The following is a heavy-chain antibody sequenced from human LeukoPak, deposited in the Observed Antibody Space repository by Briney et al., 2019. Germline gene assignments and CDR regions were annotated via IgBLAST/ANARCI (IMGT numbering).Heavy chain of an antibody. CDR1: GFTFSNYG. CDR3: ARHIWKGSCRSTSCSSLDY. CDR2: IWNDGNNK. V-gene: IGHV3-33*01. Sequence: GGSLRLSCAASGFTFSNYGMEWVRQAPGKGLEWVALIWNDGNNKHYADSVKGRFSISRDNSKITLYLQMNSLRAEDTAVYYCARHIWKGSCRSTSCSSLDYWGQGTLVTVSS. D-gene: IGHD2-2*01. J-gene: IGHJ4*02.